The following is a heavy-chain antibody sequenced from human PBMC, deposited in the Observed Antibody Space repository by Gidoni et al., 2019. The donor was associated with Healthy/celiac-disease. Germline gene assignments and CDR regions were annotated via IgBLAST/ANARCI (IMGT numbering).Heavy chain of an antibody. Sequence: EVQLVESGGGLVQPGGSLRLSCAASGFTVSSNYMSWVRQAPGKGLEWVSVIYSGGSTYYADSVKGRFTISRDNSKNTLYLQMNSLRAEDTAVYYCARDRKKWGAAAGTGVYFDCWGQGTLVTVSS. J-gene: IGHJ4*02. V-gene: IGHV3-66*02. CDR1: GFTVSSNY. D-gene: IGHD6-13*01. CDR2: IYSGGST. CDR3: ARDRKKWGAAAGTGVYFDC.